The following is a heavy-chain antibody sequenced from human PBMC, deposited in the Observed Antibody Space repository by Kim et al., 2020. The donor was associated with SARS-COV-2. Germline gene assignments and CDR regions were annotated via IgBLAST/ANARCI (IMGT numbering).Heavy chain of an antibody. CDR3: TTDGRSYGLGSGYKPWC. J-gene: IGHJ4*02. CDR2: IHSKTDDGTV. CDR1: GFTFTNAW. D-gene: IGHD3-10*01. V-gene: IGHV3-15*01. Sequence: GGSLRLSCAASGFTFTNAWLSWVRQAPGKGLEWVARIHSKTDDGTVDYADPVKGRFTIARDDSKSTLYLQMSSLKTEDTAVYYCTTDGRSYGLGSGYKPWCWGQGTLVIVSS.